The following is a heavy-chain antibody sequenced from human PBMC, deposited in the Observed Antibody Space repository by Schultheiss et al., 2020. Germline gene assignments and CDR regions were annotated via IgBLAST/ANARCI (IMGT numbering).Heavy chain of an antibody. J-gene: IGHJ3*02. V-gene: IGHV4-4*02. CDR2: IYHSGST. D-gene: IGHD3-22*01. CDR3: ARDRTDSSGYFAFDI. Sequence: SETLSLTCAVSGGSISSSNWWSWVRQPPGKGLEWIGEIYHSGSTNYNPSLKSRVTISVDTSKNQFSLKLSSVTAADTAVYYCARDRTDSSGYFAFDIWGQGTMVTVSS. CDR1: GGSISSSNW.